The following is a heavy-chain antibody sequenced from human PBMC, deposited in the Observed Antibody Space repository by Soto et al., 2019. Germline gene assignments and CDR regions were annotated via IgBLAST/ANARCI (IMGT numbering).Heavy chain of an antibody. CDR2: LRNKANSYTT. D-gene: IGHD1-26*01. CDR1: GFTFSDHY. V-gene: IGHV3-72*01. CDR3: TRPSVGDSAGLHH. Sequence: EVQLVESGGGLVQPGGSLRLSCAVSGFTFSDHYMDWVRQAPGKGLEWVGRLRNKANSYTTEYAASVKGRFTISGDDSKTSVFLQMRSLTPQDTAVYYCTRPSVGDSAGLHHWGQGTLVNFSS. J-gene: IGHJ1*01.